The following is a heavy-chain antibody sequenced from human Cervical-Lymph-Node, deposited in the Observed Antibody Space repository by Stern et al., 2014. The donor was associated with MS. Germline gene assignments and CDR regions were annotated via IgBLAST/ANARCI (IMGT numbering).Heavy chain of an antibody. J-gene: IGHJ4*02. V-gene: IGHV4-31*03. Sequence: QVQLQESGPGLVKPSQTLSLSCTVSGGSITSRAYYWSWMRQPAGKGLEWIGYIHNTGNTFYNPSLRSRVTISVDTSNNQFDLNLRSVSAADTAVYFCARLISGDYFDYCGQGTLVTVSS. CDR1: GGSITSRAYY. CDR3: ARLISGDYFDY. CDR2: IHNTGNT. D-gene: IGHD2/OR15-2a*01.